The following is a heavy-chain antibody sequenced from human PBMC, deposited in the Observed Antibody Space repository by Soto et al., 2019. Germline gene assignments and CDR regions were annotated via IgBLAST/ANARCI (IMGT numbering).Heavy chain of an antibody. V-gene: IGHV4-59*01. CDR3: ARDEHRLNYYYGSGSYPYYYYGMDV. D-gene: IGHD3-10*01. CDR2: IYYSGST. J-gene: IGHJ6*02. Sequence: PSETLSLTCTVSGGSISSYYWSWIRQPPGKGLEWIGYIYYSGSTNYNPSLKSRVTISVDTSKNQFSLKLSSVTAADTAVYYFARDEHRLNYYYGSGSYPYYYYGMDVWGQGTTVTVS. CDR1: GGSISSYY.